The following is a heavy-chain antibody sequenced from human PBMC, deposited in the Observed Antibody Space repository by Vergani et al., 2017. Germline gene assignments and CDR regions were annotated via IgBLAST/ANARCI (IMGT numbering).Heavy chain of an antibody. D-gene: IGHD3-10*01. Sequence: QVQLQESGPGLVKPSQTLSLTCTVSGCSISSGSYYWSWIRQPAGKGLGWIGRLYTSGGTNYNPSLKIRVTISVDTSKNQFSLRLSSVTAADTAVFYCAGLAGAYYGSGSYRNWFDPWGQGTLVTVSS. CDR3: AGLAGAYYGSGSYRNWFDP. CDR2: LYTSGGT. J-gene: IGHJ5*02. CDR1: GCSISSGSYY. V-gene: IGHV4-61*02.